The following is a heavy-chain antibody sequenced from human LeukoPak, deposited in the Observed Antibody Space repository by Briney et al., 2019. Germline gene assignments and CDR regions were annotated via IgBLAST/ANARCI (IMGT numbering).Heavy chain of an antibody. J-gene: IGHJ4*02. CDR2: IYYSGST. CDR1: GGSISSYY. V-gene: IGHV4-59*01. Sequence: PSETLSLTCTVSGGSISSYYWSCIRQPPGKGLEWIGYIYYSGSTNYNPSLKSRVTISVDTSKNQFSLKLSSVTAADTAVYYCARSLWFGEFKFDYWGQGTLVTASS. CDR3: ARSLWFGEFKFDY. D-gene: IGHD3-10*01.